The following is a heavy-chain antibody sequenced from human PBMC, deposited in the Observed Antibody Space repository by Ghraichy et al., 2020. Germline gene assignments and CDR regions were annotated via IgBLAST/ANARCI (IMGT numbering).Heavy chain of an antibody. CDR1: GGTFSSYA. CDR3: ARAPGHPNDWFDP. D-gene: IGHD1-14*01. CDR2: IIPIFGTA. J-gene: IGHJ5*02. V-gene: IGHV1-69*13. Sequence: SVKVSCKASGGTFSSYAISWVRQAPGQGLEWMGGIIPIFGTANYAQKFQGRVTITADESTSTAYMELSSLRSEDTAVYYCARAPGHPNDWFDPWGQGTLVTVSS.